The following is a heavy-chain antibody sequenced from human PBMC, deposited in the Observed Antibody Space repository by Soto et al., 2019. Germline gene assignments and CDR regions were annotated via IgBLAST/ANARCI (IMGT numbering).Heavy chain of an antibody. CDR3: ARQRDGGLASNPSYFDS. J-gene: IGHJ4*02. V-gene: IGHV5-51*01. Sequence: VHLVQSGAQVKEPGESLKISCEGSGYIFTHYWIGWVRQMPGRGLEWMGVVYPYDSDTRYSPSFQGQVTISADRSTNTAYLQWSSLKASDTAIYYCARQRDGGLASNPSYFDSWGQGTQVAVSS. CDR2: VYPYDSDT. CDR1: GYIFTHYW. D-gene: IGHD3-3*01.